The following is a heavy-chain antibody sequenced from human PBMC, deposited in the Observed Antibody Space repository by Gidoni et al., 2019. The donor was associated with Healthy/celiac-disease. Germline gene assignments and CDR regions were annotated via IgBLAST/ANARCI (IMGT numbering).Heavy chain of an antibody. CDR3: TSPLGSQGENDY. D-gene: IGHD7-27*01. Sequence: EVQLVESGGGLVQPGGSLTLSCAASGFTFSGSAMHWVRQASGKGLEWVGRIRSKANSYATAYAASVKGRFTISRDDSKNTAYLQMNSLKTEDTAVYYCTSPLGSQGENDYWGQGTLVTVSS. CDR2: IRSKANSYAT. J-gene: IGHJ4*02. CDR1: GFTFSGSA. V-gene: IGHV3-73*02.